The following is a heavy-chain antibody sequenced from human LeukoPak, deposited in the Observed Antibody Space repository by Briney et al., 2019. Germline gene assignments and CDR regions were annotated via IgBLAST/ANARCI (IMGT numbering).Heavy chain of an antibody. CDR3: ARHIAARLASGYYYYMDV. J-gene: IGHJ6*03. CDR2: IYYTGST. CDR1: GGSINSYY. Sequence: PSETLSLTCTVSGGSINSYYWSWIRQPPGKGLEYIGHIYYTGSTNYNPSLKGRVTMSLDTSKNQFSLKLSSVTAADTAVYYCARHIAARLASGYYYYMDVWGKGTTVTVSS. D-gene: IGHD6-6*01. V-gene: IGHV4-59*01.